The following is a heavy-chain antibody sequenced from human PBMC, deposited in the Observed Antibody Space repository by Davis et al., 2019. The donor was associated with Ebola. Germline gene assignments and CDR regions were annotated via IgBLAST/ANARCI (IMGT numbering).Heavy chain of an antibody. Sequence: SETLSLTCTVSGDSISSYYWAWIRQPAGKGLEWIGLIYKTGSTNSNPSLKSRVTMSVDTSKNQFFLRLSSVTAADTAMYYCVAHHYYGMGVWGQGTTVTVSS. CDR3: VAHHYYGMGV. J-gene: IGHJ6*02. CDR2: IYKTGST. CDR1: GDSISSYY. V-gene: IGHV4-4*07.